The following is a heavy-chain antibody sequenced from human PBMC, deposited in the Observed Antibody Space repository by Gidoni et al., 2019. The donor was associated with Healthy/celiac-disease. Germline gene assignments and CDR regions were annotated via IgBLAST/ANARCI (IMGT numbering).Heavy chain of an antibody. V-gene: IGHV4-59*01. CDR2: IYYSGST. CDR3: ARDRRATGPFDY. J-gene: IGHJ4*02. Sequence: QVQLQESGPGLVKPSETLSLTCTVSGGSISSYYWSWIRQPPGKGLEWIGYIYYSGSTNYNPSLKSRVTISVDTSKNQFSLKLSSVTAADTAVYYCARDRRATGPFDYWGQGTLVTVSS. CDR1: GGSISSYY. D-gene: IGHD1-26*01.